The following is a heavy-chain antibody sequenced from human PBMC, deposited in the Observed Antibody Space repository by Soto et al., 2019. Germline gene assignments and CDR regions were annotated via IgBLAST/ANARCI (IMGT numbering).Heavy chain of an antibody. CDR3: ARSSGGYSYNGMDV. CDR2: INPKSGDT. D-gene: IGHD1-26*01. Sequence: QEQLVQSGAEVKQPGASVKVSRKASGYTFTGYYIHWVRQAPGQGLEWMGWINPKSGDTKYAQKFQGRVTVTRDTSISTAYMELSRLRADDTAVYYCARSSGGYSYNGMDVWGQGTTVTVSS. CDR1: GYTFTGYY. J-gene: IGHJ6*02. V-gene: IGHV1-2*02.